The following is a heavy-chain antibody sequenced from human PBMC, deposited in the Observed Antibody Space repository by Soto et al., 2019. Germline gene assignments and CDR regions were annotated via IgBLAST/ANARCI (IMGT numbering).Heavy chain of an antibody. D-gene: IGHD2-2*01. J-gene: IGHJ5*02. CDR3: ARDACSSTSCSPYNWFDP. Sequence: SETLSLTCTVSGGSISSYYWSWIRQPPGKGLEWIGYIYYSGSTNYNPSLKSRVTISVDTPKNQFSLKLSSVTAADTAVYYCARDACSSTSCSPYNWFDPWGQGTVVTVSS. CDR1: GGSISSYY. CDR2: IYYSGST. V-gene: IGHV4-59*01.